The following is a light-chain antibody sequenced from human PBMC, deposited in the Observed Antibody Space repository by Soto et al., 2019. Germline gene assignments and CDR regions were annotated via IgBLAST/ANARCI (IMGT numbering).Light chain of an antibody. CDR3: SSYAGSNSVV. Sequence: QSALTQPSSASGSPGQSVTISCTGTSSDVGGYNYVSWYQQHPDKAPKLMIYEVSKRPSGVPDRFSGSKSGNTASLTVSGLQAEDEADYYCSSYAGSNSVVFGGGTKVTVL. CDR2: EVS. J-gene: IGLJ3*02. CDR1: SSDVGGYNY. V-gene: IGLV2-8*01.